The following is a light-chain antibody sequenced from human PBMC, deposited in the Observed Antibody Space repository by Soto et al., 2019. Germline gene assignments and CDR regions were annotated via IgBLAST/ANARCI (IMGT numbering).Light chain of an antibody. CDR3: PQYNNWPLA. Sequence: EIVMTQSPATLSVSPGERATLSCRASQSVSSNLAWYQQKPGQAPRLLIYGASTRATGIPARCSGSGSGTEFTLTISSLLSEEFVVYYCPQYNNWPLAVGQGTRLEIK. V-gene: IGKV3-15*01. J-gene: IGKJ5*01. CDR2: GAS. CDR1: QSVSSN.